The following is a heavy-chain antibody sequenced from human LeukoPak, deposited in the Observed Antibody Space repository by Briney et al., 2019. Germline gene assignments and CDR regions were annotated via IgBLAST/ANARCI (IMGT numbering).Heavy chain of an antibody. J-gene: IGHJ3*02. CDR1: GFTFSTYE. Sequence: PGGCLRLSCTASGFTFSTYEMNWVRQAPGKGLEWISYISGSGSSIFYADSLQGRFTVSRDNAKNSVYLQMDSLRAEDTAVYYCAREGGFGYDDAFDTWGHGTTVTVSS. CDR2: ISGSGSSI. CDR3: AREGGFGYDDAFDT. V-gene: IGHV3-48*03. D-gene: IGHD3-16*02.